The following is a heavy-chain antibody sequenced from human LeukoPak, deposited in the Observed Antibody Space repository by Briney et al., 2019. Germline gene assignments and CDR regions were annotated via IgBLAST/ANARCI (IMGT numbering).Heavy chain of an antibody. CDR1: GFTFSNYW. J-gene: IGHJ4*02. V-gene: IGHV3-74*03. Sequence: PGGSLRLSCAASGFTFSNYWMHWVRQAPGKGLVWVSRINIDGGSTTYAASVKGRFTISRDNTKNTLFLHMNSLRAEDTAVYYRARDPRRDGYTGDFDYWGRGTLVTVSS. CDR2: INIDGGST. D-gene: IGHD5-24*01. CDR3: ARDPRRDGYTGDFDY.